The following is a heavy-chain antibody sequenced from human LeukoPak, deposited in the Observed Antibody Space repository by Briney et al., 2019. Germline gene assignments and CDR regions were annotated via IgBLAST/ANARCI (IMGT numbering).Heavy chain of an antibody. CDR2: IYHSGGT. V-gene: IGHV4-59*01. D-gene: IGHD3-10*01. Sequence: SETLSLTCTVSGDSITNYYWSWIRQPPGKGLEWIGYIYHSGGTNYNPSLKSRVSMSVDTSKNQFSLRLSSVTAADTAVYYCARDRRITLVRGIIKEAAFDIWGQGARVTVSS. CDR1: GDSITNYY. J-gene: IGHJ3*02. CDR3: ARDRRITLVRGIIKEAAFDI.